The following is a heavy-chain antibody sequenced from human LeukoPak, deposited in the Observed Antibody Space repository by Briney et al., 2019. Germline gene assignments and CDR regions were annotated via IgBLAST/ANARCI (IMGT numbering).Heavy chain of an antibody. CDR2: ISYSGST. V-gene: IGHV4-31*03. CDR3: ARNEILTGYYTFDY. D-gene: IGHD3-9*01. Sequence: SQTLSLTCTVSGGSISSRGYYWSWIRQNPGKGLEWIGYISYSGSTYYNPSLKSRVTISVDTSKNQFSLKLSSVTAADTAVYYCARNEILTGYYTFDYWGQGTLVTVSS. J-gene: IGHJ4*02. CDR1: GGSISSRGYY.